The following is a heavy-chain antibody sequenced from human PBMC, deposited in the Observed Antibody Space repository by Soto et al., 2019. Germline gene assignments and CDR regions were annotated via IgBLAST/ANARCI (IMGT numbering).Heavy chain of an antibody. V-gene: IGHV3-23*01. D-gene: IGHD3-10*01. J-gene: IGHJ5*02. Sequence: GGSLRLSCAASGFTFSSYAMSWVRQAPGKGLEWVSALTGSGGSTYYADSVKGRFTISRDNSKNTLYLQMNSLRAEDTAVYYCAKDLRFGDPGGFDPWGQGTLVTVS. CDR2: LTGSGGST. CDR3: AKDLRFGDPGGFDP. CDR1: GFTFSSYA.